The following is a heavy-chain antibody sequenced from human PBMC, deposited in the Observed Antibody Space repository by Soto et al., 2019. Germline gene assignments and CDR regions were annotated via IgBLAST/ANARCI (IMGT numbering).Heavy chain of an antibody. D-gene: IGHD6-13*01. J-gene: IGHJ6*03. CDR3: ARVAAADNNYYYYYMDV. Sequence: ASVKVSCKASGYTFTSYGISWVRQAPGQGLEWMGWISAYNGNTNYAQKLQGRVTMTTDTSTSTAYMELRSLRSDDTAVYYWARVAAADNNYYYYYMDVWGKGTTVTVSS. CDR2: ISAYNGNT. V-gene: IGHV1-18*01. CDR1: GYTFTSYG.